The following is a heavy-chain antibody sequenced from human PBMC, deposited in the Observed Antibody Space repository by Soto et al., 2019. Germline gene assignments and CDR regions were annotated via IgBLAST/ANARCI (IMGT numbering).Heavy chain of an antibody. CDR2: ISGSGGST. D-gene: IGHD6-6*01. V-gene: IGHV3-23*01. CDR1: GFTFSSYA. Sequence: LGGSLRLSCAASGFTFSSYAMSWVRQAPGKGLEWVSAISGSGGSTYYADSVKGRFTISRDNSKNTLYLQMNSLRAEDTAVYYCARGIAARPDYYYGMDVWGQGTTVTVSS. J-gene: IGHJ6*02. CDR3: ARGIAARPDYYYGMDV.